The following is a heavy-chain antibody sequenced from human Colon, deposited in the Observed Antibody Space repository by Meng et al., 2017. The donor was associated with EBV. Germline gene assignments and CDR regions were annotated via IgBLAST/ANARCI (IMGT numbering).Heavy chain of an antibody. D-gene: IGHD4-17*01. V-gene: IGHV4-30-4*03. CDR2: IYHSGRT. Sequence: QVQLQESGPGLVKPSQTLSLTCPVSGGSISSGDYYWCWVRQPPGKGLEWIGEIYHSGRTNYNPSVKSRVSMSVDKSQNHFSLRLSSVTAADTAVYYCTTLYGDSISWGQGTLVTVSS. CDR1: GGSISSGDYY. J-gene: IGHJ4*02. CDR3: TTLYGDSIS.